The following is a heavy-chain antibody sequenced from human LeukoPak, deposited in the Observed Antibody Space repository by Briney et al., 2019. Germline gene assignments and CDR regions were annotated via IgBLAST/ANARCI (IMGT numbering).Heavy chain of an antibody. CDR2: MNPNSGNT. CDR1: GYSFTSYW. Sequence: GESLKISCKGSGYSFTSYWIGWVRQATGQGLEWMGWMNPNSGNTGYAQKFQGRVTITRNTSISTAYMELSSLRSEDTAVYYCARVTVVVPAAQAHAAFDIWGQGTMVTVSS. V-gene: IGHV1-8*03. J-gene: IGHJ3*02. CDR3: ARVTVVVPAAQAHAAFDI. D-gene: IGHD2-2*01.